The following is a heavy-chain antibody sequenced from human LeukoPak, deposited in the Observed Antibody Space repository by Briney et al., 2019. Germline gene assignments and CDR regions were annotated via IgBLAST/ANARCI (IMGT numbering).Heavy chain of an antibody. CDR1: GGSFSGYY. V-gene: IGHV4-4*07. CDR2: IYTSGST. D-gene: IGHD4-17*01. Sequence: PSETLSLTCAVYGGSFSGYYWSWIRQPAGKGLEWIGRIYTSGSTNYNPSLKSRVTMSVDTSKNQFSLKLSSVTAADTAVYYCAREERGYGEPFDYWGQGTLVTVSS. J-gene: IGHJ4*02. CDR3: AREERGYGEPFDY.